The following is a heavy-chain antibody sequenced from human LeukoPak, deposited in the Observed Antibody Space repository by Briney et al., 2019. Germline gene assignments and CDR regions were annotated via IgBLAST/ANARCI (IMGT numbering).Heavy chain of an antibody. Sequence: GESLKISCKGSGYSFTSYWIGWVRQMPGKGLEWMGIINPGDSETKYSPSFQGQVTISADKSISTAYLQWSSLKASDTAMYYCSRQPGTSLDYWGLGTLVTVSS. V-gene: IGHV5-51*01. CDR3: SRQPGTSLDY. D-gene: IGHD3-10*01. J-gene: IGHJ4*02. CDR2: INPGDSET. CDR1: GYSFTSYW.